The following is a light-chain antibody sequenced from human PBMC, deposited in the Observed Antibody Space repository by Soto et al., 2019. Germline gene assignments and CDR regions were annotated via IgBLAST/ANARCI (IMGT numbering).Light chain of an antibody. Sequence: EILFTQSPGTLSLSPGERATLSCRASQSVSSSYLAWYQLKPGQAPRLLIYGASSRDIGIPDRFSGSGSGTDFTLTISRLDPEDFEVYFCQQYGSSPRTFGQGTKVDI. CDR1: QSVSSSY. CDR3: QQYGSSPRT. CDR2: GAS. V-gene: IGKV3-20*01. J-gene: IGKJ1*01.